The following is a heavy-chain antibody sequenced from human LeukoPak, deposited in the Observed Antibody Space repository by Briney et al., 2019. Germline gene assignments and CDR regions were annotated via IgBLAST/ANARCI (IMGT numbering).Heavy chain of an antibody. V-gene: IGHV2-5*01. CDR2: IYWNDDK. CDR3: ARTGTVARFDY. J-gene: IGHJ4*02. CDR1: GFSLSTSGVG. Sequence: SGPTLVKPTQTLTLTCTFSGFSLSTSGVGVGWIRQPPGKALEWLALIYWNDDKRYSPSLKSRLTITKDTSKNQVVLTTTNMDPVDTATYYCARTGTVARFDYWGQGTLVTVSS. D-gene: IGHD7-27*01.